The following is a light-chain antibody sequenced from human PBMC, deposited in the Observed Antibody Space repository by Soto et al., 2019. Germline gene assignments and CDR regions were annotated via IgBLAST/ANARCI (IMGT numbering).Light chain of an antibody. J-gene: IGLJ2*01. Sequence: QAVVTQEPSLTVSPGGTVTLTCGSSTGAVTSDHFPYWFQQKPGQAPKTLIYDTYNRLSWTPARFSGSLLGGKAALTLSGAQPEDEADYYCLLSYSDGYVIFGGGTKLTVL. CDR2: DTY. CDR1: TGAVTSDHF. V-gene: IGLV7-46*01. CDR3: LLSYSDGYVI.